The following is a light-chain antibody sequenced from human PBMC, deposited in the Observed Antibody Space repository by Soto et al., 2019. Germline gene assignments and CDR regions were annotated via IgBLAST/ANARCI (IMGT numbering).Light chain of an antibody. Sequence: DIQMTQSPSSLSASVGDRVTITCRASQAINNYVAWYQQKPGQCPQLLIYAASTLQSGVPSRFSGSGSATDFTLTISSLQPEDVATYYCQNYDSVLLIFGGGTKVEVK. CDR1: QAINNY. CDR3: QNYDSVLLI. V-gene: IGKV1-27*01. CDR2: AAS. J-gene: IGKJ4*01.